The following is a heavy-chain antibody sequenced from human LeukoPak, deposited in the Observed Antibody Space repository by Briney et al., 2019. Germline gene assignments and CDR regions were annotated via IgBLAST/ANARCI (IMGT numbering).Heavy chain of an antibody. CDR2: IYPGDSDT. V-gene: IGHV5-51*01. CDR1: GYSFINYW. CDR3: ARLGSDGTFDY. D-gene: IGHD5-24*01. J-gene: IGHJ4*02. Sequence: PGESLKISCKGSGYSFINYWTAWVRQMPGKGLEWRGSIYPGDSDTRYSPSFQGQVTIATDNSPGTPYLQRSSLKASDTAMYYCARLGSDGTFDYWGQGTLVTVSS.